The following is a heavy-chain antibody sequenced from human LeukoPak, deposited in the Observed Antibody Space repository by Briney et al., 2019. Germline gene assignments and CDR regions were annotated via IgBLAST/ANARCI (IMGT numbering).Heavy chain of an antibody. V-gene: IGHV3-23*01. CDR3: AKELIVAPTGPVGFEY. J-gene: IGHJ4*02. CDR1: GFTFSSFP. D-gene: IGHD2-21*01. Sequence: GGSLRLSCAASGFTFSSFPMSWVRQILGKGLQWVSAIRSGGDVTYYADSVKGRFTVSRDNSKNTLYLQLNSLRPEDTAVYYCAKELIVAPTGPVGFEYWGQGTLVTVSS. CDR2: IRSGGDVT.